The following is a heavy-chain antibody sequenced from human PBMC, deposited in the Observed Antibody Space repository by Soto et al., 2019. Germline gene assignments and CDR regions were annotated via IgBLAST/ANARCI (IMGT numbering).Heavy chain of an antibody. V-gene: IGHV3-11*05. CDR3: ARDADILTGSDAFDI. CDR1: AFTFSDYY. D-gene: IGHD3-9*01. J-gene: IGHJ3*02. CDR2: ISSSSSYT. Sequence: QVQLVESGGGLVKPGGSLRLSCAASAFTFSDYYMSWIRQAPGKGLEWVSYISSSSSYTNYADFVKGRFTISRDNAKNSLYLRMNSLRAEDTAVYYCARDADILTGSDAFDIWGQGTMVTVSS.